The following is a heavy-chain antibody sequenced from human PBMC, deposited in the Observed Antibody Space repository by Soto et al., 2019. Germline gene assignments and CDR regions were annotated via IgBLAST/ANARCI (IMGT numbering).Heavy chain of an antibody. D-gene: IGHD6-6*01. CDR2: IWYDGSNK. CDR1: GFTFSNYG. CDR3: AREYQEYSTDRQIIDY. V-gene: IGHV3-33*01. J-gene: IGHJ4*02. Sequence: PGGSLRLSCSASGFTFSNYGMHWVRQAPGKGLEWVAVIWYDGSNKYYPDSVKGRFTISRDNSKSTLYLQMNSLRAEDTAVYYCAREYQEYSTDRQIIDYWGQGALVTVSS.